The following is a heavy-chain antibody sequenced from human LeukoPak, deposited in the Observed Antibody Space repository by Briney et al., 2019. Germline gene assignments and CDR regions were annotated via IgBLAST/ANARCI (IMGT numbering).Heavy chain of an antibody. CDR1: GYTFSSYW. J-gene: IGHJ4*02. D-gene: IGHD1-26*01. V-gene: IGHV5-51*01. Sequence: GESLRISCKGSGYTFSSYWIGWVRQMPGKGLEWMGIIYPGDSDARYSPSFQGQVTISADKSISTAYLQWSSLKASDTAMYYCASGSGSLYFDYWGQGTLVTVSS. CDR2: IYPGDSDA. CDR3: ASGSGSLYFDY.